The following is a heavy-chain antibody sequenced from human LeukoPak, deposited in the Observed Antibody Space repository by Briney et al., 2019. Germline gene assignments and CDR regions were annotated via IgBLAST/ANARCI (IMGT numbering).Heavy chain of an antibody. V-gene: IGHV1-58*01. CDR3: ARGDDILTGYYGSFDY. D-gene: IGHD3-9*01. Sequence: SVKVSCKASGFTFTNSAVQWVRQARGQRLEWIGWIVVGGGNTNYAQKFQERITFTRDMSTSTAYMELRGLRSEDTAVYYCARGDDILTGYYGSFDYWGQGTLVTVSS. CDR1: GFTFTNSA. CDR2: IVVGGGNT. J-gene: IGHJ4*02.